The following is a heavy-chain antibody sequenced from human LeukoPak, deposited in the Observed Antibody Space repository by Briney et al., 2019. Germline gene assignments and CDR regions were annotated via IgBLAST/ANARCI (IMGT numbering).Heavy chain of an antibody. CDR2: ISSSGSTI. J-gene: IGHJ4*02. Sequence: QPGGSLRLSCAASGFTVGSNYMNWVRQAPGKGLEWVSYISSSGSTIYYADSVKGRFTISRDNARNSLYLQVNSLRAEDTAVYYCARDPSYGGNRPGFDYWGQGTLVTVSS. CDR3: ARDPSYGGNRPGFDY. CDR1: GFTVGSNY. D-gene: IGHD4-23*01. V-gene: IGHV3-48*03.